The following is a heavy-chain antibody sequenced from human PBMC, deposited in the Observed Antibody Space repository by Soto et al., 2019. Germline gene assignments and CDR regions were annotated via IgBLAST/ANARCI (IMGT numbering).Heavy chain of an antibody. CDR2: IYYSGST. J-gene: IGHJ6*01. CDR3: ARDFFFSSRRRPTSLNYG. Sequence: HPGKGLEGIGYIYYSGSTYYNPSLKSRVTISVDTSKNLFSLKLSSVTAADTAVYYCARDFFFSSRRRPTSLNYG. V-gene: IGHV4-31*02. D-gene: IGHD5-12*01.